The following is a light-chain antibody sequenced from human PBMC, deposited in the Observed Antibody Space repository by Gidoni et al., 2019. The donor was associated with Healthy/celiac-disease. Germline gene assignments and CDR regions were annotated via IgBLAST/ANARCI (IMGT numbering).Light chain of an antibody. V-gene: IGKV3-20*01. CDR1: QSVSSSY. Sequence: ELVLTQSPVNLSLSPGESATLSCRASQSVSSSYLAWYQEKHGQAPRLLIYGASRRATGIPDRFSGSGSGTDFTLTISRREPEDFAVYYWQQYGVTGTFGQGTKLEIK. CDR3: QQYGVTGT. J-gene: IGKJ2*02. CDR2: GAS.